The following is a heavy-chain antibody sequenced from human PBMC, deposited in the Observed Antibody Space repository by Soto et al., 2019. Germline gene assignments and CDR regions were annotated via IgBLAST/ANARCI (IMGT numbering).Heavy chain of an antibody. J-gene: IGHJ6*02. CDR3: ARHADCTSTTCYSHYYFGMGI. CDR2: IDPSDSYS. D-gene: IGHD2-2*02. Sequence: GESLKISCQDSGYNFTNYLITWVRQMPGRGLEWMGRIDPSDSYSYYSPSFQGHVTFSADKSINTAYLQWSSLKASDTAVYYCARHADCTSTTCYSHYYFGMGIWGQGTTVTVS. CDR1: GYNFTNYL. V-gene: IGHV5-10-1*01.